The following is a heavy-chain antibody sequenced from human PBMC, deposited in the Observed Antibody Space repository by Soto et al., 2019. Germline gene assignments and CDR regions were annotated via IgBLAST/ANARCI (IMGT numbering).Heavy chain of an antibody. D-gene: IGHD4-17*01. CDR3: VATYGDYLDY. CDR2: IYPDDSDS. Sequence: GASLKISCKGSGYKFTTYWIGWVRQMPGKGLEWMAIIYPDDSDSRYSPSFQGQVTISADKSISTAYPQWSSLKASDTAIYYCVATYGDYLDYWGQGTLVTVSS. V-gene: IGHV5-51*01. CDR1: GYKFTTYW. J-gene: IGHJ4*02.